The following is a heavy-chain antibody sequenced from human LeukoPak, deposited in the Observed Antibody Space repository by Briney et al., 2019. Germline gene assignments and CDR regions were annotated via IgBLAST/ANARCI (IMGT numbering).Heavy chain of an antibody. J-gene: IGHJ5*02. CDR1: GYTFTSYA. CDR2: VNAGNGNT. V-gene: IGHV1-3*01. CDR3: ASSRRYHLGGFDP. Sequence: ASVKVSCKASGYTFTSYAMHWVRQAPGQWLEWMGWVNAGNGNTKYSQKFQGRVTITRDTSASTAYMELSSLRSEDTAVYYCASSRRYHLGGFDPWGQGTLVTVSS. D-gene: IGHD2-2*01.